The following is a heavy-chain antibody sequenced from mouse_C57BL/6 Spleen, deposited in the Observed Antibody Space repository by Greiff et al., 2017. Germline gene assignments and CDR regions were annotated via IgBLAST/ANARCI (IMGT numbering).Heavy chain of an antibody. J-gene: IGHJ2*01. CDR1: GFTFSDYG. CDR3: ARTYSNYGFDY. Sequence: EVKLMESGGGLVQPGGSMKLSCVASGFTFSDYGMAWVRQAPRKGPEWVAFISNLAYSIYYADTVTGRFTISRENAKNTLYLEMSSLRSEDTAMYYCARTYSNYGFDYWGQGTTLTVSS. CDR2: ISNLAYSI. D-gene: IGHD2-5*01. V-gene: IGHV5-15*01.